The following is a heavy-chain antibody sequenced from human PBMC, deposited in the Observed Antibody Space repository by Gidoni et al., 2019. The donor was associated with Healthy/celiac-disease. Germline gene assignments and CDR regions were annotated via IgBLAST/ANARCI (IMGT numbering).Heavy chain of an antibody. V-gene: IGHV3-23*01. CDR1: GFTFRSYA. D-gene: IGHD6-19*01. Sequence: EVQLLESGGGLVQPGGSLRLSCAASGFTFRSYAMSWVRQAPGKGLAWVSAISGSGGSTYDADSVKGRFTISRDNSKNTRYLQMNSLRAEDTAVYYCAKRIAVAGTGRYYFDYWGQGTLVTVSS. J-gene: IGHJ4*02. CDR3: AKRIAVAGTGRYYFDY. CDR2: ISGSGGST.